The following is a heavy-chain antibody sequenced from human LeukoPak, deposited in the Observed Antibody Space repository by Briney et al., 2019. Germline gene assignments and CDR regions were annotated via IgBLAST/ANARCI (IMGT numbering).Heavy chain of an antibody. D-gene: IGHD2-15*01. J-gene: IGHJ4*02. CDR1: GYTFDGYY. V-gene: IGHV1-2*02. CDR3: SSWDCSSGSCYTNMNFDH. CDR2: INPDKGAT. Sequence: ASVKVSCKASGYTFDGYYIHWVRRAPGQGLVWLGWINPDKGATKTAQKFRDRVIMTTDKSLATAYMEVTNLTSDDTAVYTRSSWDCSSGSCYTNMNFDHWGQGSLVTVSS.